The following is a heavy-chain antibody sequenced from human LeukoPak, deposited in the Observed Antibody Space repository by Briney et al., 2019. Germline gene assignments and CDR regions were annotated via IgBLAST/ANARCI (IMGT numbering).Heavy chain of an antibody. Sequence: GGSLRLSCAASGFTFSSYEMNWVRQAPGKGLEWVSYISSSGSTIYYADSVKGRFTISRDNAKNSLYLQMNSLRAEDTAVYYCARDALVGAAGNIWFDPWGQGTLVTVSS. CDR1: GFTFSSYE. D-gene: IGHD6-13*01. CDR2: ISSSGSTI. J-gene: IGHJ5*02. CDR3: ARDALVGAAGNIWFDP. V-gene: IGHV3-48*03.